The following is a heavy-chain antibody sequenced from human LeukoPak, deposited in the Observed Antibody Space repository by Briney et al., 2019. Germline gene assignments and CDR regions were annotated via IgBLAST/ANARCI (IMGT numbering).Heavy chain of an antibody. V-gene: IGHV3-30*02. D-gene: IGHD3-10*01. CDR3: ARHTLLWFGELSGHFDY. CDR1: GFTFSSYG. CDR2: IRYDGSNK. J-gene: IGHJ4*02. Sequence: PGGSLRLSCAASGFTFSSYGMHWFRQAPGKGLEWVAFIRYDGSNKYYADSVKGRFTISRDNSKNTLYLQMNSLRAEDTAVYYCARHTLLWFGELSGHFDYWGQGTLVTVSS.